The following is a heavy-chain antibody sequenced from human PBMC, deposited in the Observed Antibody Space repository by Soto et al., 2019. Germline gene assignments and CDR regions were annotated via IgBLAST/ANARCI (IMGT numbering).Heavy chain of an antibody. V-gene: IGHV1-69*13. D-gene: IGHD1-26*01. CDR3: ARWVNSGRYVSEAFDV. CDR1: GGTFSSYA. J-gene: IGHJ3*01. Sequence: SVKVSCKASGGTFSSYAISWVRQAPGQGLEWMGGIIPIFGTANYAQKFQGRVTITADESTSTAYMELSSLRSADPAVYYCARWVNSGRYVSEAFDVWGQGTRVTVSS. CDR2: IIPIFGTA.